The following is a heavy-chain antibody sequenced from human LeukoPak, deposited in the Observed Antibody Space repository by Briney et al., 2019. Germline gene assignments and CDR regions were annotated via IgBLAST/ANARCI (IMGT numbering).Heavy chain of an antibody. CDR1: GFTFSSYA. D-gene: IGHD5-12*01. CDR3: ARTLATEGDY. V-gene: IGHV3-30-3*01. J-gene: IGHJ4*02. CDR2: ISYDGSNK. Sequence: GGSLRLSCAASGFTFSSYAMHWVRQAPGKGLEWVAVISYDGSNKYYADSVKGRVTISRDNSKNTLYLQMNSLRAEDTAVYYCARTLATEGDYWGQGTLVTVSS.